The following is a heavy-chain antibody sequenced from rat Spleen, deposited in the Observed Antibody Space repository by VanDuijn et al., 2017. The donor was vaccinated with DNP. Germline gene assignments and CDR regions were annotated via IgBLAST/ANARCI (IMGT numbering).Heavy chain of an antibody. CDR2: INTDGGGT. V-gene: IGHV5-58*01. Sequence: EVQLVESGGGLVQPGRSLKLSCAASGFTFSTYWMFWVRQAPGKGLEWIASINTDGGGTYYPDSVKGRFTISRDNAKNTVHLQMNSLRSADTATYYCASWAPIAPISTSNYWGQGVMVTVSS. J-gene: IGHJ2*01. CDR1: GFTFSTYW. CDR3: ASWAPIAPISTSNY. D-gene: IGHD1-2*01.